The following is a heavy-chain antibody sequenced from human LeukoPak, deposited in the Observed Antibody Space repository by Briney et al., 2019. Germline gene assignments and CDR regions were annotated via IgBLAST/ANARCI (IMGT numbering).Heavy chain of an antibody. D-gene: IGHD2-15*01. CDR1: GGSFSGYY. Sequence: NASETLSLTCAVYGGSFSGYYWSWIRQPPGKGLEWIGEINHSGSTNYNPSLKSRVTISVDTSKNQFSLKLSSVTAADTAVYYCARGSLDCSGGSCYPIVDYWGQGTLVTVSS. CDR2: INHSGST. V-gene: IGHV4-34*01. J-gene: IGHJ4*02. CDR3: ARGSLDCSGGSCYPIVDY.